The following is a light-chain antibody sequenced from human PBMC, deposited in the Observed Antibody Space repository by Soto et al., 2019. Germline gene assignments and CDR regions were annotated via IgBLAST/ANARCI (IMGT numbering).Light chain of an antibody. Sequence: QSVLTQPPSAFGTPGQRVTISCSGSSSNIGINSVSWYQQLPGTAPKLLIYSNDQRPSGVPGRFSGSKSGTSASLAISWLQSGDEADYYCAAWGDSLNGYVFGTGTKVTVL. V-gene: IGLV1-44*01. CDR2: SND. CDR3: AAWGDSLNGYV. CDR1: SSNIGINS. J-gene: IGLJ1*01.